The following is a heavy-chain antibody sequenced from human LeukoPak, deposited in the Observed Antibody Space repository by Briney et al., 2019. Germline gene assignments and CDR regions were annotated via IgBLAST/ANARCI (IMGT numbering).Heavy chain of an antibody. CDR2: MNPNSGNT. D-gene: IGHD3-3*01. CDR3: ARGTHYDFWSGYSYNWFDP. V-gene: IGHV1-8*01. Sequence: ASVKVSCKASGYTFTSYDINWVRQATGQGVEWMGWMNPNSGNTGYAQKFQGRVTMTRNTSISTAYMELSSLRSEDTAVYYCARGTHYDFWSGYSYNWFDPWGQGTLVTVSS. J-gene: IGHJ5*02. CDR1: GYTFTSYD.